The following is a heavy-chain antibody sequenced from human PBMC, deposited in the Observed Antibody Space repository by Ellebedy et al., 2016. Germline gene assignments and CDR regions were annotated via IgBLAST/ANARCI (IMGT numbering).Heavy chain of an antibody. J-gene: IGHJ4*02. D-gene: IGHD6-13*01. CDR1: GYTFTGYY. V-gene: IGHV1-2*02. Sequence: ASVKVSCXASGYTFTGYYMHWVRQAPGQGFEWMGWINPNSGGTNYAQKFQGRVTMTRDTSISTVYMELSSLRSEDTAVYYCARDNSSTWYAYWGQGTLVTVSS. CDR3: ARDNSSTWYAY. CDR2: INPNSGGT.